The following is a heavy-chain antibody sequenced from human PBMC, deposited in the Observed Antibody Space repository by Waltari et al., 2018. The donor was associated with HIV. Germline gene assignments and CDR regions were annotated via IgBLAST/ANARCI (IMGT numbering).Heavy chain of an antibody. Sequence: QVQLVQSGAEVKKPGASVKVSCKTSGYSFGNYGISWLRQRPLPSIEWVVGAPGQGPEWMGWVSAYLGSANYEKKTQGRGTMTTETSTSTAYMELRGLTSDDTAVYYCARQPHCGGDCFSGFDYWGQGTLVTVSS. V-gene: IGHV1-18*04. D-gene: IGHD2-21*02. CDR2: VSAYLGSA. CDR3: ARQPHCGGDCFSGFDY. CDR1: GYSFGNYG. J-gene: IGHJ4*02.